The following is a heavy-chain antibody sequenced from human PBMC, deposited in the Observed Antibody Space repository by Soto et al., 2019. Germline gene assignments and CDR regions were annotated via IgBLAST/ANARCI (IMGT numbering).Heavy chain of an antibody. V-gene: IGHV3-30*18. D-gene: IGHD4-17*01. J-gene: IGHJ4*02. CDR1: GFTFSSYG. CDR3: ANLDYVEYDY. Sequence: QVQLVESGGGVVQPGRSLRLSCAASGFTFSSYGMHWVRQAPGKGLEWVAVISYDGSNKYYADSVKGRFTISRDNSKNTLYLQMNSLRAEDTAVYYCANLDYVEYDYWGQGTLVTVSS. CDR2: ISYDGSNK.